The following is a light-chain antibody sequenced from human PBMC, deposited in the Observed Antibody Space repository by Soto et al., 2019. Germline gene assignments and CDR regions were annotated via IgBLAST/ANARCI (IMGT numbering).Light chain of an antibody. CDR3: QQCYRSPRT. Sequence: DIQMTQSPSTLSAGVGDRVTITCRASQRISTYLNWYQQKPGKAPTLLIYAASSLQSGVPSGFSGGGSGTDFTLTINTLQPEDFATYFCQQCYRSPRTFGQGTKVEIK. J-gene: IGKJ1*01. CDR1: QRISTY. V-gene: IGKV1-39*01. CDR2: AAS.